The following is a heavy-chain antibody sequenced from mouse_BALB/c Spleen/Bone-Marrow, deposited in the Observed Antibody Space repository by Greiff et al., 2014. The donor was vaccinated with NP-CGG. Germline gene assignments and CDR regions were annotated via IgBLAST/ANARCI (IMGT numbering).Heavy chain of an antibody. CDR1: GYTLTSYW. V-gene: IGHV1S41*01. J-gene: IGHJ3*01. CDR2: IPPGSGTT. CDR3: ARGSYYYGSSSPWFAY. D-gene: IGHD1-1*01. Sequence: DLVKPGASVKLSRKASGYTLTSYWINWIKQRPGQGLEWIGRIPPGSGTTYYNEMFKGKATLTVDTSSTTAYIQLSSLSSEDSAVYFCARGSYYYGSSSPWFAYWGQGTLVTVSA.